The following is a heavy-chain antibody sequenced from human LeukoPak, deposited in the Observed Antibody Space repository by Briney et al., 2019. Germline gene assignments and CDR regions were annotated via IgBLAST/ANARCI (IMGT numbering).Heavy chain of an antibody. CDR3: ARGLTGYYTHDAFDI. J-gene: IGHJ3*02. Sequence: GGSLRLSCAASGFTFSRYWMSWVRQAPGKGLEWVANIKQDGSEKYYVDSVKGRFTISRDNAKNSLYLQMNSLRAEDTAVYYCARGLTGYYTHDAFDIWGQGTMVTVSS. V-gene: IGHV3-7*01. CDR2: IKQDGSEK. CDR1: GFTFSRYW. D-gene: IGHD3/OR15-3a*01.